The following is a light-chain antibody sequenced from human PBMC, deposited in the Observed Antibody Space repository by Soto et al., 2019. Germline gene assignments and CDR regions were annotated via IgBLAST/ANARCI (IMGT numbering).Light chain of an antibody. Sequence: IVMTQSPDSLAVSLGERSAINCNSSQSVLSSSNNLNYLAWYQQKPGQPPKLLIYWASTRESGVPDRFSGSGSGTDFTLTISSLQAEDFAVYYCQQRSNWPPTFGQGTRLEI. CDR3: QQRSNWPPT. CDR2: WAS. CDR1: QSVLSSSNNLNY. V-gene: IGKV4-1*01. J-gene: IGKJ5*01.